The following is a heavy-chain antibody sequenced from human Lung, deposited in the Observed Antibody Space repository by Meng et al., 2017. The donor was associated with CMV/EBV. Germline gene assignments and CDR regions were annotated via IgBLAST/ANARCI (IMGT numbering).Heavy chain of an antibody. V-gene: IGHV1-46*01. CDR1: GYTFTNYS. CDR2: INPSGGST. D-gene: IGHD5-18*01. CDR3: ARDRERGYSYGIIDY. Sequence: ASVXVSXKASGYTFTNYSLHWLQQAPGQGLEWMGIINPSGGSTSYAQKFQGRVTMTRDTSTSTVYMELSSLRSEDTAVYYCARDRERGYSYGIIDYWGHGTLVTVSS. J-gene: IGHJ4*01.